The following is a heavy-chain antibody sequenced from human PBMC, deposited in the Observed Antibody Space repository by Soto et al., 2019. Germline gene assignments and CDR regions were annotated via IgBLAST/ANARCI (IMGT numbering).Heavy chain of an antibody. CDR3: ASLNWGSNYYFMDV. J-gene: IGHJ6*03. V-gene: IGHV3-66*01. CDR1: GFTVSSAY. Sequence: EVQLEESGGGLVQPGGSLRLSCAASGFTVSSAYTSWVRQAPGKGLEFVSVLYSGGDTYYSASVKGRFLISRDNSKNTLYLQMDSLTDEDTAVYFCASLNWGSNYYFMDVWGKGTTVTVSS. D-gene: IGHD7-27*01. CDR2: LYSGGDT.